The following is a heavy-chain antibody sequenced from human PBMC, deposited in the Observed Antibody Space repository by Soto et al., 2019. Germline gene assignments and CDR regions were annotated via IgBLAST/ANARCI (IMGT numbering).Heavy chain of an antibody. CDR2: IYWNDDK. CDR1: GFSLSTSGVG. J-gene: IGHJ4*02. Sequence: QITLKESGPTLVKPTQTLTLTCTFSGFSLSTSGVGVGWIRQPPGKALEWLALIYWNDDKRYSPSLKSRLTFTKDTSKNQVVLTMTNMDPVDTATYYCAHSPRYYGSGSYYYCFDYWGQGTLVTVSS. CDR3: AHSPRYYGSGSYYYCFDY. D-gene: IGHD3-10*01. V-gene: IGHV2-5*01.